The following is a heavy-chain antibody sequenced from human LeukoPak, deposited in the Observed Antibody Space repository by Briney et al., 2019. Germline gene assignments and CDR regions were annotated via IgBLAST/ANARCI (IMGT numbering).Heavy chain of an antibody. CDR1: GFTFSNAW. J-gene: IGHJ4*02. D-gene: IGHD2-21*02. CDR3: TTSLAYCVGDCYPTR. V-gene: IGHV3-15*01. Sequence: KTGGSLRLSCAASGFTFSNAWMSWVRQAPGKGLEWVGRIKSKSVGGTTDYAVPVKGRFTISRDDSKNTVYLQMDSLKTEDTAVYYCTTSLAYCVGDCYPTRWGQGTLVTVSS. CDR2: IKSKSVGGTT.